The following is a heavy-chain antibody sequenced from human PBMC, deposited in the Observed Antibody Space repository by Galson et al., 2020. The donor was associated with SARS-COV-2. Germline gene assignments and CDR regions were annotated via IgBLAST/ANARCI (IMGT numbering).Heavy chain of an antibody. V-gene: IGHV4-38-2*01. CDR2: IYHNGDT. D-gene: IGHD6-19*01. CDR3: ARQIGSGRWGLDI. CDR1: GYSITNDYW. Sequence: SQTLSLTCGVSGYSITNDYWWGWIRLAPGKGLEWIGSIYHNGDTHYSPSLKSRITISVDTSTNQFSLKLTSVTAADTAAYYCARQIGSGRWGLDIWGQGTMVTVSS. J-gene: IGHJ3*02.